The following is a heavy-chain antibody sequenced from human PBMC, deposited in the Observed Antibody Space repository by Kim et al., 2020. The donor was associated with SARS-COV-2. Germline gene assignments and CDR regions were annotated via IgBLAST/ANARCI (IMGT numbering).Heavy chain of an antibody. CDR1: GLNFGDYA. CDR3: TSGPYYYDSAAYYHDY. D-gene: IGHD3-22*01. Sequence: GGSLRLSCTTSGLNFGDYAMSWFRQAPGKGLEWVAFIRSKRYGETTEYAASVKGRFTISRDDSKRIAYLQMNGLKTEDTAVYYCTSGPYYYDSAAYYHDYWRQETLDTVSS. J-gene: IGHJ4*02. V-gene: IGHV3-49*03. CDR2: IRSKRYGETT.